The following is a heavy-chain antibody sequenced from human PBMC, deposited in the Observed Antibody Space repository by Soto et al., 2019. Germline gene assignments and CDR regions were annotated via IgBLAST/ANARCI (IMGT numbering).Heavy chain of an antibody. Sequence: QVQLVQSGAEVKKPGASVKVSCKASGYTFTSYGISWVRQAPGQGLEWMGWISAYNGNTNYAQKPQGKGPLTTDPSTGTAYLELGSLRFDGTAVYFCARLENSRGWGIGRFHPWGPGTLVTGPS. V-gene: IGHV1-18*01. CDR3: ARLENSRGWGIGRFHP. CDR2: ISAYNGNT. D-gene: IGHD6-19*01. J-gene: IGHJ5*02. CDR1: GYTFTSYG.